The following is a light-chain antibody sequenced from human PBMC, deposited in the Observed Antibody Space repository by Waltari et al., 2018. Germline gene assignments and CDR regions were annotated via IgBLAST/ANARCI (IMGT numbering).Light chain of an antibody. CDR3: QQYNNWPRT. CDR1: QGVSSN. CDR2: GAS. V-gene: IGKV3-15*01. J-gene: IGKJ2*02. Sequence: EIVMTQSPATLSVSPGERATLSCRASQGVSSNLAWYQQKPGQAPRLRIYGASTRAAGIPARFSGSGSGPEFTLPISGLQSEDLALYFCQQYNNWPRTFGQGTKVEI.